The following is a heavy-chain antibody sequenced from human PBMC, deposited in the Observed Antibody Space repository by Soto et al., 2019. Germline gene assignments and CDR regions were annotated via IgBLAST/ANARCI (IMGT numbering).Heavy chain of an antibody. J-gene: IGHJ6*02. CDR1: GFTFSNAW. D-gene: IGHD6-13*01. V-gene: IGHV3-15*07. CDR2: IKSKADGGTT. CDR3: TTFSSFKDYYYGMDL. Sequence: EVQLVESGGGLVKPGGSLRLSCAASGFTFSNAWMNWVRQAPGKGLEWVGRIKSKADGGTTDYAAPVKGRFTISRDDSKNTLYLQMNSLKTEHTAVYYCTTFSSFKDYYYGMDLWGQGTTVTASS.